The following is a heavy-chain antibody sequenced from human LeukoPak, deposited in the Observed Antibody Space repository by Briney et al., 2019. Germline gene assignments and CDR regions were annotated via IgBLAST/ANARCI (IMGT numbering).Heavy chain of an antibody. V-gene: IGHV3-30*04. CDR1: GFTFSSYA. D-gene: IGHD3-22*01. Sequence: PGGSLRLSCAASGFTFSSYAMHWVRQAPGKGLEWVAVISYDGNNKYYADSVKGRFTISRDNSKNMLYVQMNSLRAEDTAVYYCAKATYYYDSSGYRGGYFDYWGQGTLVTVSS. J-gene: IGHJ4*02. CDR3: AKATYYYDSSGYRGGYFDY. CDR2: ISYDGNNK.